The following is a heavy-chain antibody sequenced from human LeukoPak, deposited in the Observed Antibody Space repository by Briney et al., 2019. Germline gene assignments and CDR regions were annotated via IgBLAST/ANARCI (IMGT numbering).Heavy chain of an antibody. V-gene: IGHV3-21*01. CDR3: ARDGDYGDYGPPHDY. J-gene: IGHJ4*02. D-gene: IGHD4-17*01. Sequence: GGSLRLSCAASGFTFSSYSMNWVRQAPGKGLEWVSSISSSSSYIYYADSVKGRFTISRDNAKNSLYLQMNSLRAEDTAVYYCARDGDYGDYGPPHDYWGQGTLVTASS. CDR2: ISSSSSYI. CDR1: GFTFSSYS.